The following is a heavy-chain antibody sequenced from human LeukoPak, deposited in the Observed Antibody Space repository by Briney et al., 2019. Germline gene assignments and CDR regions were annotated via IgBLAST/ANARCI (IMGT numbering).Heavy chain of an antibody. V-gene: IGHV1-18*01. CDR2: ISAYNGNT. D-gene: IGHD2-15*01. Sequence: ASVKVSCKASGYTFTSYGISWVRQAPGQGLEWMGWISAYNGNTNYAQKFQGRVTMTTETSTSTAYMELRSLRSDDTAVYYCARLGYCSGGSCYTANYYYYAMDVWGQGTTVTVSS. J-gene: IGHJ6*02. CDR1: GYTFTSYG. CDR3: ARLGYCSGGSCYTANYYYYAMDV.